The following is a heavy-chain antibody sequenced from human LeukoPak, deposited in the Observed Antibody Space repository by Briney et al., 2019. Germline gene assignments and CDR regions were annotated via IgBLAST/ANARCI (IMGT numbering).Heavy chain of an antibody. CDR2: IYSGGST. D-gene: IGHD2-15*01. CDR3: ARCWLYCSGGSCYLDAFDI. J-gene: IGHJ3*02. V-gene: IGHV3-53*01. Sequence: GGSLRLSCAASVFTVSSNYMSWVRQAPGKGLEWVSVIYSGGSTYYADSVKGRFTISRDNSKNTLYLQMNSLRAEDTAVYYCARCWLYCSGGSCYLDAFDIWGQGTMVTVSS. CDR1: VFTVSSNY.